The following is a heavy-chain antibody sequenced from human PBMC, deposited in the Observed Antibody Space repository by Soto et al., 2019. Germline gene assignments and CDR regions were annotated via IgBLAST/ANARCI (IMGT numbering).Heavy chain of an antibody. CDR3: AMPGSYMIVAFDP. Sequence: QVQLVQSGAEVKKPGASVNISCKASGYTFISYAIHWARQAPGQRLEWMGWINAGNGNTKYSQKFQGRVTITRDTSASTVYLELSSLRSEDTATYYSAMPGSYMIVAFDPWGQGTTGTVSS. D-gene: IGHD3-22*01. V-gene: IGHV1-3*01. CDR2: INAGNGNT. CDR1: GYTFISYA. J-gene: IGHJ3*01.